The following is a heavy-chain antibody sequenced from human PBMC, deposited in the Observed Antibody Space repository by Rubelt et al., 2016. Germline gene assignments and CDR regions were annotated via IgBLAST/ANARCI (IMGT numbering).Heavy chain of an antibody. Sequence: QLQLQESGPGLVKPSETLSLPCTVSGGSISSSSYYWGWIRQPPGKGLEWIGSIYYSGSTYYNPSLKSRVTISVDTSKNQCSLKLSSVTAADTAVYYCARLSSGWYYFDYWGQGTLVTVSS. D-gene: IGHD6-19*01. V-gene: IGHV4-39*01. J-gene: IGHJ4*02. CDR2: IYYSGST. CDR3: ARLSSGWYYFDY. CDR1: GGSISSSSYY.